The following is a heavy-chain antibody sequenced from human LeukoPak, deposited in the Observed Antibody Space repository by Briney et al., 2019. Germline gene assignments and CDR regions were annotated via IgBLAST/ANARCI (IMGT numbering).Heavy chain of an antibody. CDR2: ISYDGGNI. CDR1: GFIFSSYG. J-gene: IGHJ4*02. V-gene: IGHV3-30*18. Sequence: GRSLRLSCAASGFIFSSYGMHWVRQAPGKGLEWVAVISYDGGNISYTDSVKGRFTISRDNSKNTLYLQMNSLRAEDTAVYYCAKWGCSGGSCYPFDYWGQGTLVTVSS. CDR3: AKWGCSGGSCYPFDY. D-gene: IGHD2-15*01.